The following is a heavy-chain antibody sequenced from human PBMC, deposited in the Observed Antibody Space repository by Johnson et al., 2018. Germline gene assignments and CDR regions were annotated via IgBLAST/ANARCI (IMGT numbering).Heavy chain of an antibody. V-gene: IGHV3-30*18. CDR3: AEWSGDYVYYYYGMDV. D-gene: IGHD4-17*01. CDR2: ISYDGSNK. J-gene: IGHJ6*02. CDR1: GFTFSSYG. Sequence: QVQLVESGGGVVQPGRSLRLSCAASGFTFSSYGMHWVRQARGQGLEWVAVISYDGSNKYYADSGKGRFTVSRDNSKNTPCLQMHRLRAEGTAGYYCAEWSGDYVYYYYGMDVWGQGPTVTVSS.